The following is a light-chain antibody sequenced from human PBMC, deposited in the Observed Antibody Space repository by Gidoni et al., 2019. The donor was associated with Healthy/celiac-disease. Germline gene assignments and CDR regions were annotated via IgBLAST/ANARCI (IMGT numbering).Light chain of an antibody. CDR3: SSYTSSSTLVV. J-gene: IGLJ2*01. CDR2: DVS. Sequence: QSALTQPPPVSGSPGQSITISCTGTSSDVGGYNYVSWYQQHPGKAPKLMIYDVSNRPSGVSNRFSGSKSGNTASLTISGLQAEDEDDYYCSSYTSSSTLVVFGGGTKLTVL. CDR1: SSDVGGYNY. V-gene: IGLV2-14*01.